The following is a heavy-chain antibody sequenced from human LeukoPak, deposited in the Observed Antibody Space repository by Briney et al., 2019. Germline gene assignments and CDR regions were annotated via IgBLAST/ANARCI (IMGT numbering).Heavy chain of an antibody. Sequence: ASVKVSCKXSGGTFSSYAISWVRQSPGQGLEWMGRIIPIFGTANYAQKFQGRVTITTDESTSTAYMELSSLRSEDTAVYYCARGTYDSSGYPTAFDYWGQGTLVTVSS. CDR3: ARGTYDSSGYPTAFDY. V-gene: IGHV1-69*05. CDR1: GGTFSSYA. CDR2: IIPIFGTA. J-gene: IGHJ4*02. D-gene: IGHD3-22*01.